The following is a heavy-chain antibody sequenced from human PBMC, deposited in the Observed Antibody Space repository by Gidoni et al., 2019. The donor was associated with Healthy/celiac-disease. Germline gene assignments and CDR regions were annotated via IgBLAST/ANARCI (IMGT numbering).Heavy chain of an antibody. Sequence: QVQLVESGGGLVKPGRSLRLSCAASGFTFRYYFMSWIRQAPGKGLEWVSYISSSGSTIYYADSVKGRFTISRDNAKNSLYLQMNSLRAEDTAVYYCARDSIHYGGNSGGAYYFDYWGQGTLVTVSS. CDR2: ISSSGSTI. CDR3: ARDSIHYGGNSGGAYYFDY. V-gene: IGHV3-11*01. J-gene: IGHJ4*02. D-gene: IGHD4-17*01. CDR1: GFTFRYYF.